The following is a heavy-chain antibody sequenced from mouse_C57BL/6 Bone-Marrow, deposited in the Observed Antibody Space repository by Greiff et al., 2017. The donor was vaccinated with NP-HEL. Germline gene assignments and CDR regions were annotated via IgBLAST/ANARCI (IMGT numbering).Heavy chain of an antibody. CDR2: IRSKSSNYAT. J-gene: IGHJ4*01. V-gene: IGHV10-3*01. CDR1: GFTFNTYA. Sequence: EVMLAESGGGLVQPKGSLKLSCAASGFTFNTYAMPWVRQAPGKGLEWVARIRSKSSNYATYYADSVKDRFTVSQEDSKSMLYLQIDDLKTENTAMCYCVGYAMDDWGQGTSVTVAS. CDR3: VGYAMDD.